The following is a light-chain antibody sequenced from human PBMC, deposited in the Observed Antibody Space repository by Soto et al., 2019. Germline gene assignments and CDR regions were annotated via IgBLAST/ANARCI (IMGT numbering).Light chain of an antibody. CDR3: SACDDRLIGFL. CDR2: GNN. J-gene: IGLJ1*01. CDR1: SSNIGSNT. V-gene: IGLV1-44*01. Sequence: QSVLTQPPSASGTPGQRVTISCSGSSSNIGSNTIAWYQHLPGTAPKLILYGNNQRPSGVPDRFSGSKSGTSASLAISGLQSEDEADYSCSACDDRLIGFLFGTGTKVTVL.